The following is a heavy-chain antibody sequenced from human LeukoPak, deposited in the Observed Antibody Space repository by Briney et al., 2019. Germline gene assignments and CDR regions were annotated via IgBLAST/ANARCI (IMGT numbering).Heavy chain of an antibody. V-gene: IGHV3-53*01. CDR3: ARGLGYCTSTTCLLPSDY. J-gene: IGHJ4*02. CDR1: GFTVITYY. D-gene: IGHD2-2*01. CDR2: IYSGGST. Sequence: SGGSLSLSCAASGFTVITYYMTWVRQAPGKGLECVSVIYSGGSTYYADSVKGRFTVSRDNSKNTLYLQMNSLRAEDTAMYYCARGLGYCTSTTCLLPSDYWGQGTLVTVSS.